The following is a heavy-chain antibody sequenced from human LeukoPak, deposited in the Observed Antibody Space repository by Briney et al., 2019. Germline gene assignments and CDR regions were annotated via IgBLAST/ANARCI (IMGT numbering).Heavy chain of an antibody. Sequence: SETLSLTCAVYGGSFSGYYWSWIRQPPGKGLEWIGEINHSGSTNYNPSLKSRVTISVDTSKNQFSLKLSSVTAADTAVYYCARGLGYYGSGSYFPYWGQGTLVTVSS. D-gene: IGHD3-10*01. V-gene: IGHV4-34*01. J-gene: IGHJ4*02. CDR1: GGSFSGYY. CDR2: INHSGST. CDR3: ARGLGYYGSGSYFPY.